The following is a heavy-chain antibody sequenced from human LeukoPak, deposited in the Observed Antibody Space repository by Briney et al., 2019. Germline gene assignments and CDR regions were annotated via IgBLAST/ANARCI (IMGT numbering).Heavy chain of an antibody. CDR1: GGSISSGSYY. Sequence: SETLSLTCTVSGGSISSGSYYWSWIRQPAGKGLEWIGRIYTSGSTSYNPSLKSRVTISVDTSKNQFSLKLSSVTAADTAVYYCARTPYYDFWSGYYHYWYFDLWGRGTLVTVSS. V-gene: IGHV4-61*02. J-gene: IGHJ2*01. CDR3: ARTPYYDFWSGYYHYWYFDL. D-gene: IGHD3-3*01. CDR2: IYTSGST.